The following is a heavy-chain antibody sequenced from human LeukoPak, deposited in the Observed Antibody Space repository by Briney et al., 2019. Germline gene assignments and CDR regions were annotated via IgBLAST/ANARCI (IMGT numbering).Heavy chain of an antibody. CDR3: AREAGIAAAGKYYYGMDV. CDR1: GFTVSSNY. V-gene: IGHV3-53*01. D-gene: IGHD6-13*01. CDR2: IYSGGST. J-gene: IGHJ6*04. Sequence: GGSLRLSCAASGFTVSSNYMSWVRQAPGKGLEWVPVIYSGGSTYYADSVKARFTISRDNSKNTLYLQMNSLRAEDTAVYYCAREAGIAAAGKYYYGMDVWGKGTTVTVSS.